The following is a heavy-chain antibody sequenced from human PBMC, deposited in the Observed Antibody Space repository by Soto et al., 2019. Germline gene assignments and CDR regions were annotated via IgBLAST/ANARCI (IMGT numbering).Heavy chain of an antibody. D-gene: IGHD2-2*01. CDR1: GFTFSSYG. CDR3: AKDQLNIVVVPAAPDY. J-gene: IGHJ4*02. Sequence: GGSLRLSCAASGFTFSSYGMHWVRQAPGKGLEWVAVISYDGSNKYYADSVKGRFTISRDNSKNTLYLQMNSLRAEDTAVYYCAKDQLNIVVVPAAPDYWGQGTLVTVSS. CDR2: ISYDGSNK. V-gene: IGHV3-30*18.